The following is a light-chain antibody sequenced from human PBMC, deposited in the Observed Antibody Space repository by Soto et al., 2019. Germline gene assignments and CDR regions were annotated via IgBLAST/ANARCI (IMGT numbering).Light chain of an antibody. CDR1: QSTRSW. CDR2: KAS. J-gene: IGKJ1*01. CDR3: QDYSDLWT. V-gene: IGKV1-5*03. Sequence: DIQLTQFPSTLSASVGDSVTITCRASQSTRSWLAWYQQKPGKAPRLLIYKASTLESGVPSRFSGSVSGTQFTLTITSLQPDDFATYYCQDYSDLWTFGQGTKVEIK.